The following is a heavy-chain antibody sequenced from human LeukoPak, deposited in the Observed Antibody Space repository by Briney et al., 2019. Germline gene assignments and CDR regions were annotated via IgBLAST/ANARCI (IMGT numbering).Heavy chain of an antibody. D-gene: IGHD2-21*02. CDR3: ARDQCGDDCASPYD. Sequence: GGSLRLSCAASGFTFSSYAMHWVRQAPGKGLEWVAAISAVGSNTYYADSVKGRFTISRDNSKNTLYLQMNSLRAEDTAVYYCARDQCGDDCASPYDWGQGTLVTVSS. V-gene: IGHV3-30*03. CDR2: ISAVGSNT. CDR1: GFTFSSYA. J-gene: IGHJ4*02.